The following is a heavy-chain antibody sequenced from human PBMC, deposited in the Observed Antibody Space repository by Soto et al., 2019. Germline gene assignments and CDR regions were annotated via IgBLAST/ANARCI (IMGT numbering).Heavy chain of an antibody. CDR3: ARGHYDILTGASYGMDV. V-gene: IGHV4-59*08. D-gene: IGHD3-9*01. J-gene: IGHJ6*02. CDR1: GGSISSYY. Sequence: PSETLSLTCTVSGGSISSYYWSWIRQPPGKGLEWIGYIYYSGSTNYNPSLKSRVTISVDTSKNQFSLKLSSVTAADTAVYYCARGHYDILTGASYGMDVWGQGTTVTVSS. CDR2: IYYSGST.